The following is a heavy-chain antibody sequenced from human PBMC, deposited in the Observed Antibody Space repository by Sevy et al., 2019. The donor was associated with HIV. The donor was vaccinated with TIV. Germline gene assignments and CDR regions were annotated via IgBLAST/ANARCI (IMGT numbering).Heavy chain of an antibody. J-gene: IGHJ3*02. CDR2: IYPGDSDT. V-gene: IGHV5-51*01. Sequence: GESLKISCKGSGYSFTSYWIGWVRQMPGKGLEWMGIIYPGDSDTRYSPSFQAQVTISADKSISTAYLQWSSLKASDTAMYYCARRGSSWYDAFDIWGQGTMVTVSS. D-gene: IGHD6-13*01. CDR3: ARRGSSWYDAFDI. CDR1: GYSFTSYW.